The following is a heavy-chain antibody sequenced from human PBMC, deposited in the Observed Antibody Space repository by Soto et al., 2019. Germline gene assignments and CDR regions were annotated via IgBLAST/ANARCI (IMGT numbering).Heavy chain of an antibody. CDR3: ATHGAYDSSGYYYIFDY. V-gene: IGHV1-24*01. D-gene: IGHD3-22*01. CDR2: FDPEDGET. CDR1: GYTLTELS. Sequence: ASVKVSCKVSGYTLTELSMHWVRQAPGKGLEWMGGFDPEDGETIYAQKFQGRVTMTEDTSTDTAYMELSSLRSEDTAVYYCATHGAYDSSGYYYIFDYCGPGTLVTLSS. J-gene: IGHJ4*02.